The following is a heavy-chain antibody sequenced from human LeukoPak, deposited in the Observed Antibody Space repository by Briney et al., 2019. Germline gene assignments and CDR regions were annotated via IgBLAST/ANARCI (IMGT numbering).Heavy chain of an antibody. CDR3: ARDSGYSGIIYFDY. Sequence: SVKVSCKASGGTFSSYAISWVRQAPGQGLEWMGRIIPILGIANYAQKFQGRVTITADKSTSTAYMELSSLRSEDTAVYYCARDSGYSGIIYFDYWGQGTLVTVSS. CDR2: IIPILGIA. D-gene: IGHD5-18*01. CDR1: GGTFSSYA. J-gene: IGHJ4*02. V-gene: IGHV1-69*04.